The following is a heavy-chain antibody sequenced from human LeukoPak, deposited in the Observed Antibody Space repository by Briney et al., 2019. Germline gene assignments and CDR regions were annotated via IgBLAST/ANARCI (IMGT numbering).Heavy chain of an antibody. CDR3: ARVLARGMAVAGDAFDI. V-gene: IGHV4-59*01. CDR2: IYYSGST. CDR1: GYSISSNYF. D-gene: IGHD6-19*01. J-gene: IGHJ3*02. Sequence: SETLSLTCAAYGYSISSNYFWGWIRQPPGKGLEWIGYIYYSGSTNYIPSLKSRVTISVDTSKNQFSLKLSSVTAADTAVYYCARVLARGMAVAGDAFDIWGQGTMVTVSS.